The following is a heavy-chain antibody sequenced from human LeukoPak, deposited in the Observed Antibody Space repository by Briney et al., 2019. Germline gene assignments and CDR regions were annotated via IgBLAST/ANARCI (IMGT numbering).Heavy chain of an antibody. CDR3: ARVRGSSSWLNWFDP. D-gene: IGHD6-13*01. V-gene: IGHV4-61*05. J-gene: IGHJ5*02. CDR2: IYYSGST. Sequence: SETLSLTCTVSGGSISSSSYYWGWIRQPPGKGLEWIGYIYYSGSTNYNPSLKSRVTISVDTSKNQFSLKLSSVTAADTAVYYCARVRGSSSWLNWFDPWGQGTLVTVSS. CDR1: GGSISSSSYY.